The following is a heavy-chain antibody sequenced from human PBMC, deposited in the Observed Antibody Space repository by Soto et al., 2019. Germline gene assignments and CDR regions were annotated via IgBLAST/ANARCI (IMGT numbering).Heavy chain of an antibody. CDR2: ISSSSDYI. CDR1: GFTFSSYS. D-gene: IGHD1-20*01. V-gene: IGHV3-21*01. Sequence: PGGSLRLSCAASGFTFSSYSMNWVRQAPGKGLEWVSSISSSSDYIYYADSMKGRFTISRDNAKSSLYLQLNSLRAEDTVVYYCAREFGITGTTGYGMDVWGQGTTVTVSS. J-gene: IGHJ6*02. CDR3: AREFGITGTTGYGMDV.